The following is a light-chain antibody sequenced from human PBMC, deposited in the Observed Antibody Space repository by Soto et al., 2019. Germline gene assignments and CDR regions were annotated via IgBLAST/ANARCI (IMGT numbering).Light chain of an antibody. V-gene: IGLV2-14*01. J-gene: IGLJ3*02. CDR2: EVR. CDR3: SSYTNSNTWV. CDR1: SSDVGDYDY. Sequence: QSALTQAASVSGSPGQSITISCTGTSSDVGDYDYVSWYQQHPGKAPKLMIYEVRNRPSGVSNRFSGSKSGNTASLAISGLQAEDEANYYCSSYTNSNTWVFGGGTKVTVL.